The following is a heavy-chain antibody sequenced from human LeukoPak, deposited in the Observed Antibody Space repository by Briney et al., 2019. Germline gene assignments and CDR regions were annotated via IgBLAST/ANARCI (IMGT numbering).Heavy chain of an antibody. CDR2: IYYSGST. J-gene: IGHJ5*02. D-gene: IGHD4-11*01. CDR1: GGSISSGDYY. CDR3: ASYSTSGFDP. V-gene: IGHV4-30-4*08. Sequence: SETLSLTCTVSGGSISSGDYYWSWIRQPPGKGLEWIGYIYYSGSTYYNPSLKSRVTILVDTSKNQFSLKLSSVTAADTAVYYCASYSTSGFDPWGQGTLVTVSS.